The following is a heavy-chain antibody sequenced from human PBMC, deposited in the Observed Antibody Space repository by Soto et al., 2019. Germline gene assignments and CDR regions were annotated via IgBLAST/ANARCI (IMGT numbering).Heavy chain of an antibody. J-gene: IGHJ4*02. Sequence: EVQLLESGGGLVQPGGSLRLSCAASGFTFNSYAMNWVRQAPGKGREWVSVISGSGGSTYHADFVKGRFTISRDNSKNTLYLQINSLRAEDTAVYYCARRSSGWYFDYWGQGTLVTVTS. CDR3: ARRSSGWYFDY. CDR2: ISGSGGST. D-gene: IGHD6-19*01. V-gene: IGHV3-23*01. CDR1: GFTFNSYA.